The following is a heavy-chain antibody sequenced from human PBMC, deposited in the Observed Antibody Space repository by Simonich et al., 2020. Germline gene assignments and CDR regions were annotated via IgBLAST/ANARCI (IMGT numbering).Heavy chain of an antibody. D-gene: IGHD7-27*01. J-gene: IGHJ3*02. CDR2: INPNSGGT. V-gene: IGHV1-2*02. Sequence: QVQLVQSGAEVKKPGASVKVSCKASGYTFTGYYMHWWRQAPGQGLGWKGWINPNSGGTNYDQKFQGRVTMTRDTSISTAYMELSRLRSDDTAVYYCARGPRPLNLGREAFDIWGQGTMVTVSS. CDR3: ARGPRPLNLGREAFDI. CDR1: GYTFTGYY.